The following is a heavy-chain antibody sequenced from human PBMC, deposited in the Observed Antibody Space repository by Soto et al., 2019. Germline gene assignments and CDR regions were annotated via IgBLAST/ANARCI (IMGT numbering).Heavy chain of an antibody. CDR3: ARLPSRSWSSFDY. D-gene: IGHD6-13*01. J-gene: IGHJ4*02. CDR1: GFTFSSYA. CDR2: ISGSGGST. V-gene: IGHV3-23*01. Sequence: GGSLRLSCAASGFTFSSYAMSWVRQAPGKGLEWVSAISGSGGSTYYADSVKGRFTISRRNSKTTQYLQMNRLRAEDTAVYYCARLPSRSWSSFDYWCQGTLVTV.